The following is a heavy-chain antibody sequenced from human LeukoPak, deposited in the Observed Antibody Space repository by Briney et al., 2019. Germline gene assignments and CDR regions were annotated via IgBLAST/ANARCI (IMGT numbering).Heavy chain of an antibody. D-gene: IGHD1-26*01. Sequence: SGTLSLTCAVSGGSISSSNWWSWVRQPPGKGLEWIGEIYHSGSTNYNPSLKSRVAISVDTSKNQFSLKLSSVTAADTAVYYCARGPYSGSYYEQGDYWGQGTLVTVSS. V-gene: IGHV4-4*02. CDR3: ARGPYSGSYYEQGDY. J-gene: IGHJ4*02. CDR2: IYHSGST. CDR1: GGSISSSNW.